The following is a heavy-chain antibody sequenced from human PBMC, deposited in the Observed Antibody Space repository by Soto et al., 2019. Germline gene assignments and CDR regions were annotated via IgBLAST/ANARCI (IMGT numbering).Heavy chain of an antibody. Sequence: SVKVSCKASGYTFSGYYMHWVRQAPGQGLEWMGWINPNSGGTNYAQTFPGRVTITRDTSISTANMELSRLRSDDTAVYYGARLHGSWSYPCFYPWGQGTLVTVTS. CDR1: GYTFSGYY. CDR3: ARLHGSWSYPCFYP. J-gene: IGHJ5*02. V-gene: IGHV1-2*02. CDR2: INPNSGGT. D-gene: IGHD3-10*01.